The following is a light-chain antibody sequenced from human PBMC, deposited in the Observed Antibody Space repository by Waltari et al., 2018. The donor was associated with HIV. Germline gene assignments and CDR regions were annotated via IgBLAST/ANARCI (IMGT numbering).Light chain of an antibody. CDR2: SNN. CDR3: AAWDDSLNGWV. V-gene: IGLV1-44*01. Sequence: QSVLTQPPSASGTPGQRVTISCSGSSSNIGSNIVNWYQQLPGTAPKLRIYSNNQRPSGVPDRVSGSKSGTSSSLAISGLQSEDEADYYWAAWDDSLNGWVFGGGTKLTVL. CDR1: SSNIGSNI. J-gene: IGLJ3*02.